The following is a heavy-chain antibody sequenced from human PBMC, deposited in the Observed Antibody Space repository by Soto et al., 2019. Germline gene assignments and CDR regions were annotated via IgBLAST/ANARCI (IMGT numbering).Heavy chain of an antibody. V-gene: IGHV1-69*13. CDR3: ARRKDIVVVPAAPDYYYYYGMDV. D-gene: IGHD2-2*01. CDR1: GGTFSSYA. J-gene: IGHJ6*02. CDR2: IIPIFGTA. Sequence: SVKVSCQASGGTFSSYAISWVRQAPGQGLEWMGAIIPIFGTANYAQKFQGRVTITADESTSTAYMELSSLRSEDTAVYYCARRKDIVVVPAAPDYYYYYGMDVWGQGTTVTVSS.